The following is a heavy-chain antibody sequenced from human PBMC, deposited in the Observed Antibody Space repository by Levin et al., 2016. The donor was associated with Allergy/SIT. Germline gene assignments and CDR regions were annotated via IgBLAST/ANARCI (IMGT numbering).Heavy chain of an antibody. Sequence: GESLKISCAASGFTFSSYSINWVRQAPGKGLEWVSYISSDSGNIQYADSVKGRFTISRDNAKNSLYLQMNSLRAEDTAVYYCARAGIVATIKPHFDYWGQGTLVTVSS. CDR2: ISSDSGNI. CDR3: ARAGIVATIKPHFDY. J-gene: IGHJ4*02. V-gene: IGHV3-48*01. D-gene: IGHD5-12*01. CDR1: GFTFSSYS.